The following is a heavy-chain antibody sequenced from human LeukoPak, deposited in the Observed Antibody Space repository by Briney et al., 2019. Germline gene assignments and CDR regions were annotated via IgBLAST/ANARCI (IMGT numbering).Heavy chain of an antibody. D-gene: IGHD1-26*01. V-gene: IGHV4-4*09. CDR1: GGSISGHY. J-gene: IGHJ4*02. CDR2: IVPTGVT. Sequence: SETLSLTCTVSGGSISGHYWSWIRQSPAKGLEWIGYIVPTGVTSYNHSLNSRVPITDDTSNNKFSLKVRSVTTADRAVYLCARQTPYRGNHYFDYWGQGTLVTVSS. CDR3: ARQTPYRGNHYFDY.